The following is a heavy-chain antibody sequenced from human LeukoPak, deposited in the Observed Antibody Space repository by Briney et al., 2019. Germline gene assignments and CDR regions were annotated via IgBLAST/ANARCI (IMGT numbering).Heavy chain of an antibody. Sequence: GGSLRLSCAASGFTLSTYEMNWVRQAPGKGLEWVAYIGRYGVTTYYADSVKGRFTISGDNAKNSLNLQMNSLRAEDTAVYYCATLCDRNFYYSYGLDVWGQGTTVTVS. D-gene: IGHD1-14*01. V-gene: IGHV3-48*03. CDR3: ATLCDRNFYYSYGLDV. CDR1: GFTLSTYE. CDR2: IGRYGVTT. J-gene: IGHJ6*02.